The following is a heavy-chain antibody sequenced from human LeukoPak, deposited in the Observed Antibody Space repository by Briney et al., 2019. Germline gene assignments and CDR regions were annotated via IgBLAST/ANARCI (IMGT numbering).Heavy chain of an antibody. CDR3: ARDRGSQPFIDY. Sequence: SETLSLTCTVSGGSIDTYYWNWLRQPPGKGLEWIVYVFHTGSTNYNPTIKSRVTISVDTSKNQFSLKLSSVTAADTAVYYCARDRGSQPFIDYWGQGTLVTVSS. D-gene: IGHD1-26*01. CDR1: GGSIDTYY. CDR2: VFHTGST. J-gene: IGHJ4*02. V-gene: IGHV4-59*01.